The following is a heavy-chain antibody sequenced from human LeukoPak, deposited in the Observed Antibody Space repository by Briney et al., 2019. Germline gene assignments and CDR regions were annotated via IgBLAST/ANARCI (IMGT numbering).Heavy chain of an antibody. CDR3: ARAPSGWSEYFDY. V-gene: IGHV3-23*01. J-gene: IGHJ4*02. D-gene: IGHD6-19*01. CDR1: GFTFSSYA. Sequence: GGSLRLSCAASGFTFSSYAMSWVRQAPGEGLEWVSAISGSGGSTYYADSVKGRFTISRHNSKNTLYLQMNSLRAEDTAVYYCARAPSGWSEYFDYWGQGTLVTVSS. CDR2: ISGSGGST.